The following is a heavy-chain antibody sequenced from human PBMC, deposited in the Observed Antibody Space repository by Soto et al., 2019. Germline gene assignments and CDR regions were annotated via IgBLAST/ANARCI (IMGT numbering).Heavy chain of an antibody. D-gene: IGHD6-19*01. V-gene: IGHV3-23*01. CDR2: ISGSGGGT. Sequence: EVQLLESGGGLVQPGGSLRLSCAASGFTFRSYVMSWVRQAPGKGLEWVSAISGSGGGTYYADSVKGRFTISRDNSKNPLYLQMDGLRDEDTAVYYCAKGGRAAVAIDYWGQGTLVIVSS. CDR3: AKGGRAAVAIDY. J-gene: IGHJ4*02. CDR1: GFTFRSYV.